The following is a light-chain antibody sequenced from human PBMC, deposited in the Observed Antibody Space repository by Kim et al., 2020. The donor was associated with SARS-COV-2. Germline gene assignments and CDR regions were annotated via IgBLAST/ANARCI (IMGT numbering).Light chain of an antibody. V-gene: IGLV3-19*01. CDR2: GKN. J-gene: IGLJ3*02. CDR3: NSRDSSGNHLV. CDR1: SLRNYY. Sequence: ALGKTVRITCQGDSLRNYYASWYQQQPGQAPVLVLFGKNNRPSGIPDRFSGSKSGNTASLTITGAQAEDEADYYCNSRDSSGNHLVFGGGTKLTVL.